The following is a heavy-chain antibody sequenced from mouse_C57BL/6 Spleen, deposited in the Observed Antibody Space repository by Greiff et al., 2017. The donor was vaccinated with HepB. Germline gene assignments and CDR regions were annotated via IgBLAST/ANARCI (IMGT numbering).Heavy chain of an antibody. V-gene: IGHV1-50*01. J-gene: IGHJ4*01. CDR2: IDPSDSST. D-gene: IGHD1-1*01. CDR3: ARKGRGTTVVDYAMDY. CDR1: GYTFTSYW. Sequence: QVQLQQPGAELVKPGASVKLSCKASGYTFTSYWMQWVKQRPGQGLEWIGEIDPSDSSTNYNQKFKGKATLTVDTSSSTAYMQLSSLTSEDSAVYYCARKGRGTTVVDYAMDYWGQGTSVTVSS.